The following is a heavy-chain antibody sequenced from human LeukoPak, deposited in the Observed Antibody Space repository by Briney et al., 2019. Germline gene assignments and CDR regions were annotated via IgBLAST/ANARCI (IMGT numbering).Heavy chain of an antibody. D-gene: IGHD6-6*01. J-gene: IGHJ5*02. CDR3: ANFSGSSSLDWFDP. Sequence: ASVKVSCKASGGTFSSYAISWVRQAPGQGLEWMGEIIPIFGTANYAQKFQGRVTITTDESTSTAYMELSSLRSEDTAVYYCANFSGSSSLDWFDPWGQGTLVTVSS. V-gene: IGHV1-69*05. CDR1: GGTFSSYA. CDR2: IIPIFGTA.